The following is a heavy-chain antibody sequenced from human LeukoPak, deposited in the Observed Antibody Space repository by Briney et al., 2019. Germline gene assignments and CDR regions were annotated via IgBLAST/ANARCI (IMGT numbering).Heavy chain of an antibody. CDR1: GFSFSSYG. Sequence: PGRSLRLSCAASGFSFSSYGMHWVRQAPGKGLEWVALISYDENKKYYADSVKGRFTISRDNSKKTLSLLMSSLRAEDTALYYCARDYRYDRSGYFLSWGQGTLVTVSS. CDR3: ARDYRYDRSGYFLS. V-gene: IGHV3-30*03. D-gene: IGHD3-22*01. J-gene: IGHJ5*02. CDR2: ISYDENKK.